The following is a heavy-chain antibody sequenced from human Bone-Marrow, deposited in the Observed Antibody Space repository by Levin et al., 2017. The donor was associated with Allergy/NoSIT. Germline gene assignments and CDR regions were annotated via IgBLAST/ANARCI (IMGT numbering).Heavy chain of an antibody. CDR3: TRHPDGSSGLRPARDY. D-gene: IGHD3-22*01. CDR1: GFIVSSQY. CDR2: IYPGSST. J-gene: IGHJ4*02. V-gene: IGHV3-53*01. Sequence: LGESLKISCAASGFIVSSQYMSWVRQAPGKGLEWVAVIYPGSSTYYADSVKGRFTISRDNSKNTLYLQMNSLRAEDTAVYYCTRHPDGSSGLRPARDYWGQGTLVTVSS.